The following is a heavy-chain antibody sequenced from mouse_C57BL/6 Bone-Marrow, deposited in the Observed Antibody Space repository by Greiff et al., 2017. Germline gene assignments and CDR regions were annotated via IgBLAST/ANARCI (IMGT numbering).Heavy chain of an antibody. J-gene: IGHJ2*01. CDR3: ARRRITTPHFDY. V-gene: IGHV1-64*01. D-gene: IGHD1-1*01. CDR1: GYTFTSYW. CDR2: IHPNSGST. Sequence: QVQLKQPGAELVKPGASVKLSCKASGYTFTSYWMPWVKQRPGQGLEWIGMIHPNSGSTNYNEKFKSKATLTVDKSSSTAYMQLGSLTSEDSAVYYCARRRITTPHFDYWGQGTTLTVSS.